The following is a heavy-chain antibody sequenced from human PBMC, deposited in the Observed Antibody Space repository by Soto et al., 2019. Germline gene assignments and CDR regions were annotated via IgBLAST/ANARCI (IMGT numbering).Heavy chain of an antibody. CDR1: GYTFTSYC. J-gene: IGHJ6*02. CDR2: ISAYNGNT. CDR3: ARDRAGEAPYYYYGMDV. Sequence: ASVNVSFKASGYTFTSYCISWVRPAPGQGLEWMGWISAYNGNTNYAQKLQGRVTMTTDTSTSTAYMELRSLRSDDTAVYYCARDRAGEAPYYYYGMDVWGQGTTVTVSS. V-gene: IGHV1-18*04. D-gene: IGHD6-19*01.